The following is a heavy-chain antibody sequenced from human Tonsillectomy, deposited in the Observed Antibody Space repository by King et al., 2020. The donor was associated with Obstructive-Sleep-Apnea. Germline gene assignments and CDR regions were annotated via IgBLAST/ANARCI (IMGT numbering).Heavy chain of an antibody. Sequence: VQLVESGGGLVKPGGSLRLSCAASGFIFSSAWMGWVRQAPGKGLEWVGRIKSKTDGETTDYAAPVKGRFTISRDDSKNTLHLQMNSLRAEDTAVYYCTTSGSYSDYWGQGILVTVSS. V-gene: IGHV3-15*01. CDR2: IKSKTDGETT. J-gene: IGHJ4*02. CDR1: GFIFSSAW. D-gene: IGHD1-26*01. CDR3: TTSGSYSDY.